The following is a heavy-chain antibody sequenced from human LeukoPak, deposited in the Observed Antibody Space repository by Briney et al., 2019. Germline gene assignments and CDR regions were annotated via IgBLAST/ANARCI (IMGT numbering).Heavy chain of an antibody. CDR2: ISGSGDTT. D-gene: IGHD2-2*01. J-gene: IGHJ4*02. Sequence: GGSLRLSCAASGFTFSSYGMSWVRQAPGKGLEWVSAISGSGDTTYYADSVKGRFTISRDNSKNTLYLQMNSLRPEDTAVYYCAKVGARGCSSSTCFIYWGQGTLVTVSS. V-gene: IGHV3-23*01. CDR3: AKVGARGCSSSTCFIY. CDR1: GFTFSSYG.